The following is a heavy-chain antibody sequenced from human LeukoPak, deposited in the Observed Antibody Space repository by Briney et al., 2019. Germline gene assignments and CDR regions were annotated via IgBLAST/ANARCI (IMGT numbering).Heavy chain of an antibody. CDR3: AKDVFNATLVLTGHFLDY. CDR1: GFTFSKNS. J-gene: IGHJ4*02. V-gene: IGHV3-33*06. D-gene: IGHD4/OR15-4a*01. Sequence: GRSLRLSCAASGFTFSKNSMHWVRQAPGKGLEWVGVIWYDGGSKYYADSVKGRFTISRDNSKNTASLRVDCLRAEDTAVYYCAKDVFNATLVLTGHFLDYWGLGSLVTVSS. CDR2: IWYDGGSK.